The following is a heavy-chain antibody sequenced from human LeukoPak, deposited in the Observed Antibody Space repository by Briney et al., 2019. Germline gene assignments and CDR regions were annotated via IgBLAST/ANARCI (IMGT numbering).Heavy chain of an antibody. CDR1: EFTFDEHA. J-gene: IGHJ6*02. CDR2: IMWDGVTR. CDR3: TKDITPGGADV. Sequence: GGSLRLSCAASEFTFDEHAMHWVRQAPGKALEWFAGIMWDGVTRGYADSVKGRFTISIDSAKNSLYLQMNSLRVEDTAFYYCTKDITPGGADVWGQGTTVIVSS. D-gene: IGHD1-26*01. V-gene: IGHV3-9*01.